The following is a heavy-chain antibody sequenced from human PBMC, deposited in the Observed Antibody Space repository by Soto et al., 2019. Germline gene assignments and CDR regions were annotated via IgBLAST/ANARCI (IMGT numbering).Heavy chain of an antibody. CDR2: IYSGGST. Sequence: EVQLVESGGGLVQPGGSLRLSCAASGFTVSSNYMSWVRQAPGKGLAWVSVIYSGGSTYYADSVKGRFTISRDNSKNTLYLQMNSLRAEDTAVYCCASASDSGYDYYYYMDVWGKGTTVTVSS. J-gene: IGHJ6*03. V-gene: IGHV3-66*01. D-gene: IGHD5-12*01. CDR1: GFTVSSNY. CDR3: ASASDSGYDYYYYMDV.